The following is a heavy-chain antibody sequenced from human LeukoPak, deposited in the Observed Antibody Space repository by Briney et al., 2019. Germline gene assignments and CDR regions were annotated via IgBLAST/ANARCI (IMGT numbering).Heavy chain of an antibody. CDR3: ARGGSRYYDSSGPLDDAFDI. D-gene: IGHD3-22*01. V-gene: IGHV1-8*01. CDR2: MNPNSGNT. J-gene: IGHJ3*02. Sequence: ASVTVSCTASGYTFTSYDINWVRQAPGQGLEWMGWMNPNSGNTGYSQKFQGRVTMTRNTSLSTAYMELSSLRSEDTAVYYCARGGSRYYDSSGPLDDAFDIWGQGTMVTVSS. CDR1: GYTFTSYD.